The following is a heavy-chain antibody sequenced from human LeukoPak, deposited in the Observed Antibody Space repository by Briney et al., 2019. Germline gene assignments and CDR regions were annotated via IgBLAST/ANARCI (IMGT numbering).Heavy chain of an antibody. Sequence: SETLSLTCTVSGASISSYYWSWIRQPPGKGLEWVGYIHNSGSNNSNPSLKSRVTIALDTSKNQFSLKLNSVIAADTAVYYCARQTSEWLTQREGDFDYWGQETLVTVSS. CDR1: GASISSYY. CDR2: IHNSGSN. J-gene: IGHJ4*02. CDR3: ARQTSEWLTQREGDFDY. V-gene: IGHV4-59*08. D-gene: IGHD6-19*01.